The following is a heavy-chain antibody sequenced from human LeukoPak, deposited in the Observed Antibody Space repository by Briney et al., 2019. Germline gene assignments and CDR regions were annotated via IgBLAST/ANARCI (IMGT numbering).Heavy chain of an antibody. J-gene: IGHJ3*02. CDR1: GGSTSSYY. V-gene: IGHV4-59*12. CDR2: IYYSGST. Sequence: SETLSHTCTVSGGSTSSYYWSWIRQPPGKGLEWIGYIYYSGSTNYNPSLKSRVTISVDTSKNQFSLKLSSVTAADTAVYYCAREGYDSSGYPTSDAFDIWGQGTMVTVSS. D-gene: IGHD3-22*01. CDR3: AREGYDSSGYPTSDAFDI.